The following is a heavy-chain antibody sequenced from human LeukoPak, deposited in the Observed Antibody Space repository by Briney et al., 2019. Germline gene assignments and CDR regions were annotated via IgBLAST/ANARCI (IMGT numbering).Heavy chain of an antibody. CDR1: GFSFRNYA. J-gene: IGHJ3*02. V-gene: IGHV3-23*01. CDR3: AKDSEATITPLSAFDI. CDR2: ISGSGGST. Sequence: PGGSLRLSCAASGFSFRNYAISWVRQAPGKGLEWVSSISGSGGSTYSADSVKGRCTISRENSNNTLYLQMNSLRADDTAMYSCAKDSEATITPLSAFDIWGQGTMVTVSS. D-gene: IGHD4-23*01.